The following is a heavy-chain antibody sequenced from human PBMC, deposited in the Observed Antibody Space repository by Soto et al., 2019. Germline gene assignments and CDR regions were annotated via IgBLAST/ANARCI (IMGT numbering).Heavy chain of an antibody. CDR1: GGTFNNCA. D-gene: IGHD3-22*01. J-gene: IGHJ4*02. Sequence: VQLVQSGAEVKKPGSSVKVSCKASGGTFNNCAISWVRQAPGQGLEWMGGIIPIFGTANYAQKFQDRVTITADESTSTAYMELRSLRSEDTAVYYCARGVHYDRSGYYYFYWGQGTLVTVSP. V-gene: IGHV1-69*01. CDR3: ARGVHYDRSGYYYFY. CDR2: IIPIFGTA.